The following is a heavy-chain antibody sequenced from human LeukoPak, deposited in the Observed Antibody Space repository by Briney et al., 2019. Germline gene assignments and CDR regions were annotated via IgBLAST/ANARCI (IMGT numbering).Heavy chain of an antibody. CDR3: ARDHNYAFDN. J-gene: IGHJ4*02. CDR2: IGIDSGNT. V-gene: IGHV3-48*04. Sequence: GGSLRLSCAASGFPFIDYSMNWVRQAPGKGLEWISYIGIDSGNTKYADSVKGRFIISGDSAKNSLYLQMNSLRVEDTAVYYCARDHNYAFDNWGQGTLVTVSS. D-gene: IGHD1-1*01. CDR1: GFPFIDYS.